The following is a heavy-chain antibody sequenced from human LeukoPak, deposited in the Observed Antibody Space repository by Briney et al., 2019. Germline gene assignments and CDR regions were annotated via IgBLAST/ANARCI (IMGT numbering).Heavy chain of an antibody. J-gene: IGHJ4*02. CDR1: GGSISTYY. Sequence: SETLSLTCTVSGGSISTYYWSWIRQPAGKGLEWIGRIHTSGSTLYDPSLKSRVTMSVDTSKNQFSLKLSSVTAADTAMYYCARGPTMGATYFENWGRGILVSVSS. V-gene: IGHV4-4*07. CDR2: IHTSGST. D-gene: IGHD1-26*01. CDR3: ARGPTMGATYFEN.